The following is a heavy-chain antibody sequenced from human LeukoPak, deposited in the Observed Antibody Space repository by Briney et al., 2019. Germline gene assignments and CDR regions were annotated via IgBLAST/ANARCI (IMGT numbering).Heavy chain of an antibody. V-gene: IGHV5-51*01. CDR1: GYSFTTYW. J-gene: IGHJ5*02. D-gene: IGHD6-13*01. Sequence: PGESLKISCKGSGYSFTTYWIGWVRQMPGKGLEWMAIIYPDDSDTTYSPSFQGQVTISADKSISTVYLQWSSLKASDTAMYYCALDASIAAADGEDWFDPWGQGTLVTVSS. CDR3: ALDASIAAADGEDWFDP. CDR2: IYPDDSDT.